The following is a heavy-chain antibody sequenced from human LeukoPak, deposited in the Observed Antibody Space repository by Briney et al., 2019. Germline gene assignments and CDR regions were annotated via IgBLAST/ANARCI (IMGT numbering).Heavy chain of an antibody. V-gene: IGHV1-2*02. J-gene: IGHJ3*02. D-gene: IGHD5-24*01. CDR3: ARGGRWLQFFGDAFDI. CDR2: INPNSGGT. Sequence: ASVKVSCKASGYTFTGYNMHWVRQAPGQGLEWMGWINPNSGGTNYAQKFQGRVTMTRDTSISTAYMELSRLRSDDTAAYYCARGGRWLQFFGDAFDIWGQGTMVTVSS. CDR1: GYTFTGYN.